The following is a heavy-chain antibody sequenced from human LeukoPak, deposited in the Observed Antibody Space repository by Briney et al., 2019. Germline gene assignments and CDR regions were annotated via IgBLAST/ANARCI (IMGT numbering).Heavy chain of an antibody. V-gene: IGHV4-30-4*08. CDR3: ATESIAARGFDY. D-gene: IGHD6-6*01. Sequence: SQTLSLTCTVSGGSISSGDYYWSWTRQPPGKGLEWIGYIYYSGSTYYNPSLKSRVTISVDTSKNQFSLKLNSVTAADTAVYYCATESIAARGFDYWGQGTLVTVSS. CDR2: IYYSGST. J-gene: IGHJ4*02. CDR1: GGSISSGDYY.